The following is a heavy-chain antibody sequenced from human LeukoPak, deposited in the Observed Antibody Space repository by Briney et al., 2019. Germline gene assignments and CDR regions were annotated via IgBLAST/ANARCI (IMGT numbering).Heavy chain of an antibody. CDR1: GFTFSSYA. D-gene: IGHD2-2*01. CDR2: IRGSGGST. CDR3: AKDRTVPAAMGALNY. J-gene: IGHJ4*02. V-gene: IGHV3-23*01. Sequence: GGSLRLSCEAPGFTFSSYAMSWVGQAPGKGLEWFSAIRGSGGSTYYADSVKGRFTISRDNSKNTLYLQMKSLRAEDKAVYYCAKDRTVPAAMGALNYWGQGTLVTVSS.